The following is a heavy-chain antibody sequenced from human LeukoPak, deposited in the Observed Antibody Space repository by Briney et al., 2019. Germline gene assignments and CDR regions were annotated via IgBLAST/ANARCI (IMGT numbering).Heavy chain of an antibody. CDR3: ARAQNHVLRYFDWLSPFDY. V-gene: IGHV4-34*01. Sequence: SETLSLTCAVYGGSFSGYYWSWIRQPPGKGLEWIGEINHSGSTNYNPSLKSRVTISVDTSKNQFSLKLSSVTAADTAVYCCARAQNHVLRYFDWLSPFDYWGQGTLVTVSS. J-gene: IGHJ4*02. D-gene: IGHD3-9*01. CDR1: GGSFSGYY. CDR2: INHSGST.